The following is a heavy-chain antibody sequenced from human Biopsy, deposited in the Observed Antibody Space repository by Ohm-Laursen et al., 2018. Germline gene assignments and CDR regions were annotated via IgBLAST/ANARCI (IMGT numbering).Heavy chain of an antibody. J-gene: IGHJ6*02. CDR1: GDSFTSYA. V-gene: IGHV1-69*10. Sequence: SVKVSCKASGDSFTSYAIGWVRQAPGQGLEWMGGIIPIPNVATYAQKFQGRITITADESTSTAYMEVTSLRSDDTAVYYCARAKLEPVYYYYGMDVWGQGTTVTVSS. CDR2: IIPIPNVA. CDR3: ARAKLEPVYYYYGMDV. D-gene: IGHD1-1*01.